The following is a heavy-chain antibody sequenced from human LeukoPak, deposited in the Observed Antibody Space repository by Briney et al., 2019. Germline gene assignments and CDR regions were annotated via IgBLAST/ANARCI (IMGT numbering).Heavy chain of an antibody. D-gene: IGHD6-13*01. V-gene: IGHV3-30*02. CDR2: IRYDGSGQ. CDR1: GFTFSNYA. CDR3: AKDQSSWYNFDY. Sequence: GGSLRLSCAASGFTFSNYAMHWVRQAPGKGLQWVAFIRYDGSGQFYADSAKGRFTISRDNSKNTLYLQMNSLRAEDTALYYCAKDQSSWYNFDYWGQGTLVTVSS. J-gene: IGHJ4*02.